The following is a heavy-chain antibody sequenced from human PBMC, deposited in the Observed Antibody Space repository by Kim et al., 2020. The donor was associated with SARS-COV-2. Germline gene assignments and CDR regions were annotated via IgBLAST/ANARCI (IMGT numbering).Heavy chain of an antibody. V-gene: IGHV4-34*01. CDR2: INHSGST. Sequence: SETLSLTCAVYGGSFSGYYWSWIRQPPGKGLEWIGEINHSGSTNYNPSLKSRVTISVDTSKNQFSLKLSSVTAAATAVYYCARFPLGWLRTGDYWGQGTL. CDR3: ARFPLGWLRTGDY. D-gene: IGHD5-12*01. J-gene: IGHJ4*02. CDR1: GGSFSGYY.